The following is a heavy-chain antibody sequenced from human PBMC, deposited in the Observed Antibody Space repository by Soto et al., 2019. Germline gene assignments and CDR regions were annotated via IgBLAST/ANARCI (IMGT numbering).Heavy chain of an antibody. CDR3: ARGDGYIFDY. J-gene: IGHJ4*02. D-gene: IGHD5-12*01. CDR1: GYTFISYD. Sequence: QVQLVQSGAEVKKPGASVKVSCKASGYTFISYDINWVRQATGQGLVWMGWMNPNTGDTGYAQKFQGRVTMTRNTSINTANLQLSSLRSDDTAVYFCARGDGYIFDYWGQGTLVTVYS. CDR2: MNPNTGDT. V-gene: IGHV1-8*01.